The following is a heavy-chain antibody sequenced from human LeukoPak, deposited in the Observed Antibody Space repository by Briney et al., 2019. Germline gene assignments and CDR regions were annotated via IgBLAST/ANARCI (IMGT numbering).Heavy chain of an antibody. J-gene: IGHJ3*02. D-gene: IGHD6-6*01. Sequence: PSQTLSLTCTVSGDSIGHGGYCSWVRQHPGKGLEWIGYIYYSGSTYYNPSLKSRVTISVDTSKNQFSLKLSSVTAADTAVYYCARGPRAARLAFDIWGQGTMATVSS. CDR1: GDSIGHGGYC. V-gene: IGHV4-31*03. CDR3: ARGPRAARLAFDI. CDR2: IYYSGST.